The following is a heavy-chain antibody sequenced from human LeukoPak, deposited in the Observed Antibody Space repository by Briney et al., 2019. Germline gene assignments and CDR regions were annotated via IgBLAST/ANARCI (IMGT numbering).Heavy chain of an antibody. V-gene: IGHV1-2*02. CDR1: GYTFTGYY. CDR3: ARGMSYYGSGSYQYYFDY. D-gene: IGHD3-10*01. J-gene: IGHJ4*02. CDR2: INPNSGGT. Sequence: ASVKVSCKASGYTFTGYYMHWVRQAPGQGLEWMGWINPNSGGTNYAQKFQGRVTITRNTSISTAYMELSSLRSEDTAVYYCARGMSYYGSGSYQYYFDYWGQGTLVTVSS.